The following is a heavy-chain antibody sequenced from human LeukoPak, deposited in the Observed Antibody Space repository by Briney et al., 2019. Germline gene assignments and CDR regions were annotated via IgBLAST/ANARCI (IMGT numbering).Heavy chain of an antibody. J-gene: IGHJ4*02. D-gene: IGHD3-22*01. V-gene: IGHV4-30-2*01. Sequence: EPSETLSLTCAVSGGSISSGGYSWSWIRQPPGKGLEWIGYIYHSGSTNYNPSLKSRVTISVDKSKNQFSLKLSSVTAADTAVYYCARGSDYYDSSGYYFFDYWGQGTLVTVSS. CDR2: IYHSGST. CDR3: ARGSDYYDSSGYYFFDY. CDR1: GGSISSGGYS.